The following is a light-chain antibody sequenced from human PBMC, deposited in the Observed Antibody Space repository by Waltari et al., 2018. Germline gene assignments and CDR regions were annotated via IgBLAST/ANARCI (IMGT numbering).Light chain of an antibody. Sequence: QSALTQPASVSASPVQSITISCSGTSTEVDDYNYVSWYKQHPGNAPKLMIYDVSKRPSGVSNRFSGSKSGNTASLTISGLQAEDEADYYCSSYTSSSTVVFGGGTKLTVL. V-gene: IGLV2-14*01. CDR3: SSYTSSSTVV. J-gene: IGLJ2*01. CDR1: STEVDDYNY. CDR2: DVS.